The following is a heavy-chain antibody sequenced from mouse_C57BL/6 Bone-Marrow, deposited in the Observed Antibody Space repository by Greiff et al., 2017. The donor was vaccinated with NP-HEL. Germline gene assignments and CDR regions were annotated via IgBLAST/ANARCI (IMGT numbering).Heavy chain of an antibody. Sequence: VQLQQPGAELVKPGASVKLSCKASGYTFTSYWMHWVKQRPGQGLEWIGMIHPNSGSTNYNEKFKSKATLTVDKSSSTAYMQLSSLTSEDSAVYYCARRGYGSYWYFDVWGTGTTVTVSS. V-gene: IGHV1-64*01. J-gene: IGHJ1*03. CDR2: IHPNSGST. CDR3: ARRGYGSYWYFDV. CDR1: GYTFTSYW. D-gene: IGHD1-1*01.